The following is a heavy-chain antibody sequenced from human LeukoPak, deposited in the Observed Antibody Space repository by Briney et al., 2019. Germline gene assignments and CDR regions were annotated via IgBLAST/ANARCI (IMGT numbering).Heavy chain of an antibody. D-gene: IGHD2/OR15-2a*01. Sequence: SETLSLTCTVSGGSISSYYWSWIRQPPGKGLEWIGYIYYSGSTNYNPSLKSRVTISVDTSKNQFSLNLSSVTAADTAVYYCARWYCSSTTCYHMEVWGKGTTVTVSS. CDR3: ARWYCSSTTCYHMEV. CDR1: GGSISSYY. J-gene: IGHJ6*03. V-gene: IGHV4-59*01. CDR2: IYYSGST.